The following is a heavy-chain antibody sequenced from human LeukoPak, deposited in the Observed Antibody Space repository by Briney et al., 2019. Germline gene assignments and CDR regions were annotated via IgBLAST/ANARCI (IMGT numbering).Heavy chain of an antibody. Sequence: GGSLRLSCAASGFTFSSSAMSWVRQAPGKGLEWVSAISNNGGYTYYADSVQGRFTISRDNSKSTLCLQMNSLRAEDTAVYYCAKQLEYCSDGSCYFPYWGQGTLVTVSS. CDR3: AKQLEYCSDGSCYFPY. J-gene: IGHJ4*02. CDR1: GFTFSSSA. D-gene: IGHD2-15*01. V-gene: IGHV3-23*01. CDR2: ISNNGGYT.